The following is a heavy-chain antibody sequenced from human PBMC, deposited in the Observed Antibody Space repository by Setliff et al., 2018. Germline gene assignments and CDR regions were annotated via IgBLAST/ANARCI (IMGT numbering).Heavy chain of an antibody. CDR2: LNPNSGGT. V-gene: IGHV1-2*04. J-gene: IGHJ4*02. Sequence: AASVKVSCKASGYTFTGYYIHWVRQAPGQGLEWMGCLNPNSGGTNSTRKFEGCVTMTRDTSISAAYMELSSLKSNDTAVYYCARGVGAVGDYWGQGTLVTVSS. CDR3: ARGVGAVGDY. CDR1: GYTFTGYY. D-gene: IGHD1-26*01.